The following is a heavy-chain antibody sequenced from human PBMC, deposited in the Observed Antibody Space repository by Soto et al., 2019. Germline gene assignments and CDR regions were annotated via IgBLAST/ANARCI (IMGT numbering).Heavy chain of an antibody. CDR2: INTNSGGT. J-gene: IGHJ4*02. D-gene: IGHD6-13*01. CDR1: GYTFTSYG. CDR3: ARVRGQQRDRYYFDY. Sequence: EASVKVSCKASGYTFTSYGISWVRQAPGQGLEWMGWINTNSGGTNYAQKFQGWVTMTRDTSISTAYMELSRLRSDDTAVYYCARVRGQQRDRYYFDYWGQGTLVTVSS. V-gene: IGHV1-2*04.